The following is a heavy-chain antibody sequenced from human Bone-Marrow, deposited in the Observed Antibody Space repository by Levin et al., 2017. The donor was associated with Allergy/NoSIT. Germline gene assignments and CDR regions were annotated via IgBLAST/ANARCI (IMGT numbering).Heavy chain of an antibody. J-gene: IGHJ2*01. Sequence: PGGSLRLSCAASGFTVSSNYMSWVRQAPGKGLEWVSVIYSGGSTYYADSVKGRFTISRDNSKNTLYLQMNSLRAEDTAVYYCARGSRYCSGGSCYSSWYFDLWGRGTLVTVSS. D-gene: IGHD2-15*01. CDR2: IYSGGST. CDR3: ARGSRYCSGGSCYSSWYFDL. V-gene: IGHV3-53*01. CDR1: GFTVSSNY.